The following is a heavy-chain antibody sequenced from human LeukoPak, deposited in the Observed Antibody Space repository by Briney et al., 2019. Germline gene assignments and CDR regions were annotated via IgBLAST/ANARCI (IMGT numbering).Heavy chain of an antibody. CDR1: GFTFHHFA. CDR2: ISWNSAYI. Sequence: GRSLRLSCAASGFTFHHFAIHWVRQVPGKGLEWVSGISWNSAYIGYADSVKGRFTISRDNAKNSVYLQMNSLRAEDTALYYCAKDKAPLYSGYDWDLDFWGQGTMVTVSS. D-gene: IGHD5-12*01. J-gene: IGHJ4*02. CDR3: AKDKAPLYSGYDWDLDF. V-gene: IGHV3-9*01.